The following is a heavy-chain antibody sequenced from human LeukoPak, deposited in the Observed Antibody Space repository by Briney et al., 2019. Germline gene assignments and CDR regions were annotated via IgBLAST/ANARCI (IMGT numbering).Heavy chain of an antibody. Sequence: PGGSLRLSCAASGFTFSNSWMSWVRQAPGKGLEWGGRIKSKTDGGTTDYAAPVKGRFTISRDDSKNTLYLQMNSLKTEDTAVYYCPTDRSPLGGMDVWGQGTTVTVSS. CDR2: IKSKTDGGTT. J-gene: IGHJ6*02. CDR1: GFTFSNSW. V-gene: IGHV3-15*01. CDR3: PTDRSPLGGMDV.